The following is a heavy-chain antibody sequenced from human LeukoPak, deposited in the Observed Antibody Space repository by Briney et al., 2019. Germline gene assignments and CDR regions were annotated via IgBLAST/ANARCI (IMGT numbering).Heavy chain of an antibody. CDR2: ISSSSSYI. J-gene: IGHJ6*03. CDR1: GFTFRSYS. D-gene: IGHD4-17*01. Sequence: PGGSLRLSCAASGFTFRSYSMNWVRQTPGKGLEWVSSISSSSSYIFYADSVKGRFTMSRDNAKKSLFLQMNSVSAEDTAVYYCARDYGDYEPGRHHYYYYYMDVWGKGTTVTVSS. V-gene: IGHV3-21*01. CDR3: ARDYGDYEPGRHHYYYYYMDV.